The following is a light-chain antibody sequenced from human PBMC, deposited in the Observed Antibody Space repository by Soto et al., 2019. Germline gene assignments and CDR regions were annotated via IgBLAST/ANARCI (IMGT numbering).Light chain of an antibody. J-gene: IGKJ4*01. CDR1: QSVGSL. V-gene: IGKV3-11*01. CDR3: QQRSNWPLT. Sequence: EIVLTQSPATLSLSPGERATLSCRASQSVGSLLAWYQQKSGQPPRLLVSDASKRATGVPARFSGSGSGTDFTLIISSLEPEDFAIYYCQQRSNWPLTFGAGTKVEIK. CDR2: DAS.